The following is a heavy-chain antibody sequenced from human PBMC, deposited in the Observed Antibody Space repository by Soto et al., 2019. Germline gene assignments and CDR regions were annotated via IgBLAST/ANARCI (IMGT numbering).Heavy chain of an antibody. V-gene: IGHV5-51*01. D-gene: IGHD6-6*01. Sequence: GESLKISCKGSGYSFTSYWIGWVRQMPGKGLEWMGIIYPGDSDTRYSPSFQGQVTISADKSISTAYLQWSSLKASDTAMYYCARDSSSSHYYYYGMDVWGQGTTVTVSS. CDR3: ARDSSSSHYYYYGMDV. CDR1: GYSFTSYW. CDR2: IYPGDSDT. J-gene: IGHJ6*02.